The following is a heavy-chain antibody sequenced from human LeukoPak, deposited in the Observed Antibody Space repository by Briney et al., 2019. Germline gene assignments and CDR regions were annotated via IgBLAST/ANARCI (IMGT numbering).Heavy chain of an antibody. Sequence: SETLSLTCTVSGGSISSSSYYWGWIRQPPGRGLEWIGSIYYSGSTYYNPSLKSRVTISVDTSKNRFSLILSSVTAADTAVYYCASQPTTVTGYRYWGQGTLVTVSS. CDR1: GGSISSSSYY. V-gene: IGHV4-39*01. J-gene: IGHJ4*02. CDR2: IYYSGST. D-gene: IGHD4-11*01. CDR3: ASQPTTVTGYRY.